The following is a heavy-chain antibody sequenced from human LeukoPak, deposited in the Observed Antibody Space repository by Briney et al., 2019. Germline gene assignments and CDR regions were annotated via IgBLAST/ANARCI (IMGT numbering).Heavy chain of an antibody. CDR1: GGSFSGYY. CDR2: INHSGST. Sequence: SETLSLTCAVYGGSFSGYYWSWIRQPPGKGLEWIGEINHSGSTNYNPSLKSRVTISVDTSKNQFSLKLSSVTAADTAVYYCASLALGVATAYYYMDVWGKGTTVTISS. V-gene: IGHV4-34*01. CDR3: ASLALGVATAYYYMDV. D-gene: IGHD5-12*01. J-gene: IGHJ6*03.